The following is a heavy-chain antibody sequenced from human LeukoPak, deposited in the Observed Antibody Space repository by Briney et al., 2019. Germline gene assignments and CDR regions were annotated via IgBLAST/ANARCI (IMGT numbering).Heavy chain of an antibody. Sequence: SETLSLTCAVYGGSFSGYYWSGIRQPPGKGLEWIGGINHSGSTNYNPSLKSRVTISVDTSKNQFSLKLSSVTAADTAVYYCARLWMVPARPINWFDPWGQGTLVTVSS. CDR3: ARLWMVPARPINWFDP. CDR2: INHSGST. D-gene: IGHD2-2*01. J-gene: IGHJ5*02. CDR1: GGSFSGYY. V-gene: IGHV4-34*01.